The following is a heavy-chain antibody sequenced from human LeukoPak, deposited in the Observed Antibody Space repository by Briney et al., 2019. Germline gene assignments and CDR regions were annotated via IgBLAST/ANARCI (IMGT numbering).Heavy chain of an antibody. CDR1: GYTFTGYY. Sequence: ASVKVSCKASGYTFTGYYMHWVRQAPGQGLEWMGRINPNSGGTNYAQKFQGRVTMTRDTSISTAYMELSRLRSDDTAVYYCARGGYSYGSGFAYYYSMDVWGKGTTVTVSS. CDR3: ARGGYSYGSGFAYYYSMDV. J-gene: IGHJ6*03. CDR2: INPNSGGT. D-gene: IGHD5-18*01. V-gene: IGHV1-2*06.